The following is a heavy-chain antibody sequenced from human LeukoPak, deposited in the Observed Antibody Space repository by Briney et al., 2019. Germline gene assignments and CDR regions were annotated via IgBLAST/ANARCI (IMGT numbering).Heavy chain of an antibody. CDR2: ISGSGGST. Sequence: GGSLRLSCAASGFTFSSYAMSWVRQAPGKGLEWVSAISGSGGSTYYADSVKGRFTISRDNSKNTLYLQMNSLRAEDTAVYYCAKDKERGYSGYDHGSYFDYWGQGTLVIVSS. CDR3: AKDKERGYSGYDHGSYFDY. D-gene: IGHD5-12*01. CDR1: GFTFSSYA. J-gene: IGHJ4*02. V-gene: IGHV3-23*01.